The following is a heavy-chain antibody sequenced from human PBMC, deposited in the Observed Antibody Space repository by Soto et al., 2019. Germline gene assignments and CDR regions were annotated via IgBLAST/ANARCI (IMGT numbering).Heavy chain of an antibody. Sequence: EVQLVESGGGWTQPGGSLRLSWEASGFTFSNYEMNWVRQAPGKGLEWVSYISSSGSIPYHADSVKGRFTISRDNAKNLLYLQMNSLTTEDTAIYYCVRDYRSALQSDWYFDLLGRCTPVTVSS. CDR3: VRDYRSALQSDWYFDL. CDR2: ISSSGSIP. CDR1: GFTFSNYE. J-gene: IGHJ2*01. D-gene: IGHD2-21*01. V-gene: IGHV3-48*03.